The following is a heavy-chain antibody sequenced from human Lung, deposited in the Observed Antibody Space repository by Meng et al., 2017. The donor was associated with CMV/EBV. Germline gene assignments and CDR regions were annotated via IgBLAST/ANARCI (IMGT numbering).Heavy chain of an antibody. CDR2: IDSDGSST. J-gene: IGHJ4*02. CDR1: GFTFSSYW. D-gene: IGHD3-16*01. CDR3: TRDGDYYDATLH. Sequence: ESLKISCAASGFTFSSYWMPWVRQAPGKGLEWVSRIDSDGSSTTYAESVKGRFTISRDNAKNTLFLQMISLRAEDTAVYYCTRDGDYYDATLHWGQGRLVTVSS. V-gene: IGHV3-74*01.